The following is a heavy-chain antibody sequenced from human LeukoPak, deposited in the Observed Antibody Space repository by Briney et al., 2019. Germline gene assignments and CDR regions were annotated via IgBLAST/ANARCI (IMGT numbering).Heavy chain of an antibody. CDR2: IYYSGST. CDR1: GFTFGDYA. J-gene: IGHJ5*02. Sequence: GSLRLSCTASGFTFGDYALSWIRQPPGKGLEWIGSIYYSGSTYYNPSLKSRVTISVDTSKNQFSLKLSSVTAADTAVYYCARMPGIPRKCTFDPWGQGTLVTVSS. D-gene: IGHD6-13*01. CDR3: ARMPGIPRKCTFDP. V-gene: IGHV4-39*01.